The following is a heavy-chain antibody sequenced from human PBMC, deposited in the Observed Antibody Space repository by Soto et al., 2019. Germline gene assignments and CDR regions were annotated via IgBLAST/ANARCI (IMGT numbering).Heavy chain of an antibody. CDR2: IYYSGST. Sequence: SETLSLTCTVSGGSVSSGSYYWSWIRQPPGKGLEWIGYIYYSGSTNYNPSLKSRVTISVDTSKNQFSLKLSSVTAADTAVYYCARQNWLLRMVRGVIAPGVWFDPWGQGTLVTVSS. J-gene: IGHJ5*02. CDR3: ARQNWLLRMVRGVIAPGVWFDP. D-gene: IGHD3-10*01. CDR1: GGSVSSGSYY. V-gene: IGHV4-61*01.